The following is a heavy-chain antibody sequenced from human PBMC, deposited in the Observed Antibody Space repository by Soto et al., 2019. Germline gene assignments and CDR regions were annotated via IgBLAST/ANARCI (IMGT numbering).Heavy chain of an antibody. CDR2: IFHSGST. Sequence: SETLSLTCAVFCGSISNRNWWTWVRQPPGKGLDWIGEIFHSGSTNYNSSLMGRVTISVDKANNQFSLKLSSVTAADTAVYYCAHRPIVGAAIWGQGTLVTVSS. CDR3: AHRPIVGAAI. D-gene: IGHD1-26*01. CDR1: CGSISNRNW. V-gene: IGHV4-4*02. J-gene: IGHJ4*02.